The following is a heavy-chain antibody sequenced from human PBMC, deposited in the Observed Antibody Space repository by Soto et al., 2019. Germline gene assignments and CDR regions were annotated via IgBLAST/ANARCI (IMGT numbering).Heavy chain of an antibody. D-gene: IGHD3-3*01. CDR3: TTAQSSVAKTYDFWSGYSSYYYYGMDV. CDR1: GFTFSNAW. Sequence: GGSLRLSCAASGFTFSNAWMSWVRQAPGKGLEWVGRIKSKTDGGTTDYAAPVKGRFTISRDDSKNTLYLQMNSLKTEDTAVYYCTTAQSSVAKTYDFWSGYSSYYYYGMDVWGQGTTVTVSS. V-gene: IGHV3-15*01. CDR2: IKSKTDGGTT. J-gene: IGHJ6*02.